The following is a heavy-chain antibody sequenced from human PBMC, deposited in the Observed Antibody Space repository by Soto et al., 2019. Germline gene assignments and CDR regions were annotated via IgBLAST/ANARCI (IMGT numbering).Heavy chain of an antibody. Sequence: TSETLSLTCTVSGGSISSGGSYWGWIRQPPGKGLEWIGYIYYSGNTYFNPSLKSRVTLSVDTSKNQFSLNLSSVTAAATAVYYCVRYCSTTKCPFDYWGQGTPVPVYS. V-gene: IGHV4-30-4*01. CDR2: IYYSGNT. D-gene: IGHD2-2*01. J-gene: IGHJ4*02. CDR3: VRYCSTTKCPFDY. CDR1: GGSISSGGSY.